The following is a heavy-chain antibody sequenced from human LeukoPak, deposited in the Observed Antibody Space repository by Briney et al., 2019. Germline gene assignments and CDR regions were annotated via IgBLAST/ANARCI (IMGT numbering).Heavy chain of an antibody. CDR2: ISWNSGSI. CDR3: AREDKGGVDY. D-gene: IGHD3-16*01. Sequence: PGGSLRLSCAASGFTFDDYAMHWVRQAPGKGLEWVSGISWNSGSIGYADSVKGRFTISRDNAKNSLYLQMNSLRAEDTALYYCAREDKGGVDYWGQGTLVTVSS. CDR1: GFTFDDYA. V-gene: IGHV3-9*01. J-gene: IGHJ4*02.